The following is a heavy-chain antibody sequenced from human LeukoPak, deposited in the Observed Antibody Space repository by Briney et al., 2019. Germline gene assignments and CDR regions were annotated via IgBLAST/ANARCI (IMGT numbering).Heavy chain of an antibody. J-gene: IGHJ4*02. V-gene: IGHV3-23*01. D-gene: IGHD3-22*01. CDR2: ISGSGGST. Sequence: GGSLRLSCAASGFTFSSYAMSWVRQAPGKGLEWVSAISGSGGSTYYADSVKGRFTIFRDNSKNTLYLQMNSLRAEDTAVYYCAKDAEVYYYDSSGPFDYWGQGTLVTVSS. CDR3: AKDAEVYYYDSSGPFDY. CDR1: GFTFSSYA.